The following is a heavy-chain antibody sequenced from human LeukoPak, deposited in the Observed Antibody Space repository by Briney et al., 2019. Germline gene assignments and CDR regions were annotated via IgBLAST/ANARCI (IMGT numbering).Heavy chain of an antibody. D-gene: IGHD6-6*01. CDR3: ARDRSYSSSSPYDY. J-gene: IGHJ4*02. V-gene: IGHV4-39*02. CDR1: GVSISSSNSY. CDR2: IYYSGNT. Sequence: SETLSLTCTVSGVSISSSNSYWGWIRQPPGKGLEWIGSIYYSGNTYYNASLKSQVSISIDTSKNQFSLRLTSVTAADTAVYYCARDRSYSSSSPYDYWGQGTLVTVSS.